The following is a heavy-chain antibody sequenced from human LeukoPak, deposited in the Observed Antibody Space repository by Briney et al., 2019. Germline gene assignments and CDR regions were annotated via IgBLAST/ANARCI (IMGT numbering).Heavy chain of an antibody. CDR2: INQAGSEK. Sequence: GGSLRLSCAASGFTFSSYWMSWVRQAPGKGREWVANINQAGSEKYYVDSVKGRFTISGDNAKNSLYLQMNSLRAEDTAVYYCARESNGWYTHFDYWGQGTLVTVSS. V-gene: IGHV3-7*05. CDR3: ARESNGWYTHFDY. D-gene: IGHD6-19*01. J-gene: IGHJ4*02. CDR1: GFTFSSYW.